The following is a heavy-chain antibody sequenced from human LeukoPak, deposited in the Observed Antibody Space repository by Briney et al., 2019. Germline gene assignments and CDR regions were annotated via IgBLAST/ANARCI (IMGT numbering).Heavy chain of an antibody. CDR1: GGSFSGYY. Sequence: SETLSLTCAVSGGSFSGYYWTWIRQPPGKGLEWIGEINHSGGANYNPSLKSRVTISLDTSKNQFSLKLSSVTAADTALYYCARGQGTVTTHWGQGTLVTVSS. CDR2: INHSGGA. J-gene: IGHJ4*02. CDR3: ARGQGTVTTH. D-gene: IGHD4-17*01. V-gene: IGHV4-34*01.